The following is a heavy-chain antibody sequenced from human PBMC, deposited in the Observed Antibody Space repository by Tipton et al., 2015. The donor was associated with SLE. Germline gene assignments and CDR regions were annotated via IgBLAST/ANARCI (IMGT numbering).Heavy chain of an antibody. CDR1: GFTFSSYG. Sequence: SLRLSCAASGFTFSSYGMHWVRQAPGKGLEWVAVIWYDGSNKYYADSVKGRFTISRDNSKNTLCLQMNSLRAEDTAVYYCARSKWLVRGDYFDYWGQGTLVTVSS. CDR3: ARSKWLVRGDYFDY. J-gene: IGHJ4*02. V-gene: IGHV3-33*01. CDR2: IWYDGSNK. D-gene: IGHD6-19*01.